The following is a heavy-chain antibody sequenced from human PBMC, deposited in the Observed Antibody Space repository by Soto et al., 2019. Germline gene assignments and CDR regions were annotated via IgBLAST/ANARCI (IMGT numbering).Heavy chain of an antibody. CDR1: GGSVSSGSYY. J-gene: IGHJ4*02. V-gene: IGHV4-61*01. D-gene: IGHD2-21*02. CDR2: IYYSGST. CDR3: ARDIPGLTYFDY. Sequence: KPSETLSLTCTVSGGSVSSGSYYWSWIRQPPGKGLEWIGYIYYSGSTNYNPSLKSRVTISVDTSKNQFSLKLSSVTAADTAVYYCARDIPGLTYFDYWGQGTLVTVSS.